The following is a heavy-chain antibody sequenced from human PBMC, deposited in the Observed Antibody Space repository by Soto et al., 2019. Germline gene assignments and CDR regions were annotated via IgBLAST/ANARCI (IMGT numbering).Heavy chain of an antibody. D-gene: IGHD3-10*01. CDR3: ARSGYYYGSGSYYPLDLDV. CDR1: GYTFTSYA. Sequence: GASVKVSCKASGYTFTSYAMHWGRQAPGQRLEWMGWINAGNGNTKYSQKFQGRVTITRDTSASTAYMELSSLRSEDTAVYCCARSGYYYGSGSYYPLDLDVWGKGATVTVSS. V-gene: IGHV1-3*01. J-gene: IGHJ6*04. CDR2: INAGNGNT.